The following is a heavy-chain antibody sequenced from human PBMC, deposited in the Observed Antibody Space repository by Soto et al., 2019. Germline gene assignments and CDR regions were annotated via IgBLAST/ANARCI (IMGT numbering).Heavy chain of an antibody. CDR1: GFTFSSYG. D-gene: IGHD3-16*01. Sequence: GGSLRLSCAASGFTFSSYGMHWVRQAPGKGLEWVAVIWCVGSNKYYADSVKGRFTITRDNSNNTLYLQMNSLRAEDTAVYYCARCGDMISCYYYYYMDVWGKGTTVTVSS. CDR3: ARCGDMISCYYYYYMDV. CDR2: IWCVGSNK. V-gene: IGHV3-33*01. J-gene: IGHJ6*03.